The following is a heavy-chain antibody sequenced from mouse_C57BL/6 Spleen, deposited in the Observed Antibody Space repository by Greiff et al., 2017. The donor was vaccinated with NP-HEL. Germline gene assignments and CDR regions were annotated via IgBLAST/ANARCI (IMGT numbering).Heavy chain of an antibody. V-gene: IGHV14-3*01. CDR3: ARVTTVVARDYYAMYY. CDR2: IDPANGNT. J-gene: IGHJ4*01. Sequence: QSVAELVRPGASVKLSCTASGFNIKNTYMHWVKQRPEQGLEWIGRIDPANGNTKYAPKFQGKATITADTSSNTAYLQLSSLTSEDTAIYYCARVTTVVARDYYAMYYWGQGTSVTVSS. D-gene: IGHD1-1*01. CDR1: GFNIKNTY.